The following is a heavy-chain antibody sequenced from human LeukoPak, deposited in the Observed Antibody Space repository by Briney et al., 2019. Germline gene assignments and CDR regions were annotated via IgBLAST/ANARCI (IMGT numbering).Heavy chain of an antibody. V-gene: IGHV1-46*01. CDR1: EYTFTSYY. Sequence: ASVKVSCKASEYTFTSYYMHWVRQAPGQGLEWMGIINPSGGNTSYAQKFQGRVTMTRDTSTSTVYMELSSLRSEDTAVYYCARAQYYYDSSGLHFDYWGQGTLVTVSS. CDR2: INPSGGNT. CDR3: ARAQYYYDSSGLHFDY. D-gene: IGHD3-22*01. J-gene: IGHJ4*02.